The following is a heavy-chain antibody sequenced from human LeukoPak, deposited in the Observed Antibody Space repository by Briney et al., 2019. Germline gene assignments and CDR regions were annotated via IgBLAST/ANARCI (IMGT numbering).Heavy chain of an antibody. D-gene: IGHD2-15*01. Sequence: PSETLSLTCTVSGGSISSYYWSWIRQPTGKGLEWIGRIYTSGSTNYNPSLKSRVTMSVDTSKNQFSLKLSSVTAADTAVYYCARGCLSSGGSCLTDDAFDIWGQGTMVTVSS. V-gene: IGHV4-4*07. CDR3: ARGCLSSGGSCLTDDAFDI. CDR1: GGSISSYY. CDR2: IYTSGST. J-gene: IGHJ3*02.